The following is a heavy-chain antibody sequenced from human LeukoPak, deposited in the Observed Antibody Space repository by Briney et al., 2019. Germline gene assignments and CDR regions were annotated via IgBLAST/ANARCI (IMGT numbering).Heavy chain of an antibody. CDR2: INWNGGST. D-gene: IGHD6-13*01. CDR1: GFTFDDYG. CDR3: ARCIAAAGDAFDF. Sequence: GGSLRLSCAASGFTFDDYGMSWVRHAPGKGLEWVSGINWNGGSTVYADSVKGRFTISRDNAKNSLYLQINSLRAEDTALYYCARCIAAAGDAFDFWGQGTMVTVSS. V-gene: IGHV3-20*04. J-gene: IGHJ3*01.